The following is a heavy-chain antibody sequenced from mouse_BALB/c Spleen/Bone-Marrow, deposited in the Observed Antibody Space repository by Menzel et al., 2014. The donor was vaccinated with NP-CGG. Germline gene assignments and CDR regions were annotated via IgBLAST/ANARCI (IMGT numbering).Heavy chain of an antibody. CDR1: GYTFTSYY. CDR2: INPSNGGT. J-gene: IGHJ4*01. CDR3: TRREYYRYDRAMDY. D-gene: IGHD2-14*01. Sequence: QVQLQQSGAELVKPGASVKLSCKASGYTFTSYYMYWVNQRPGQGLEWIGEINPSNGGTNFNEKFKSKATLTVDKSSSTAYMQLSSLTSEDSAVYYCTRREYYRYDRAMDYWGQGTSVTVSS. V-gene: IGHV1S81*02.